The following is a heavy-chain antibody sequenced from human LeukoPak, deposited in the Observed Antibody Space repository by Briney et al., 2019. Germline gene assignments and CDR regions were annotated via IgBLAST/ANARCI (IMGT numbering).Heavy chain of an antibody. CDR1: GFTFSSYA. V-gene: IGHV3-23*01. J-gene: IGHJ4*02. CDR2: ISGSGGST. Sequence: GGSLRLSCAASGFTFSSYAMSWVRQAPGKGLEWVSAISGSGGSTYYADSVKGRFTISRDNSKNTLYLQMNSLRAEDTAVYYCARVGTSRGIVVDPFDYWGQGTLVTVSS. D-gene: IGHD3-22*01. CDR3: ARVGTSRGIVVDPFDY.